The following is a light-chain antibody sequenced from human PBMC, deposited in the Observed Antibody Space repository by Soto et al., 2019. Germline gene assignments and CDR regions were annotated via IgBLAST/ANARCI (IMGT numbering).Light chain of an antibody. Sequence: DIQMTQSPSSLSASVGDRVTITCRASQGISNDLAWYQQKPGKVPKLLIYAASTLESGVPSRFSGSGSGTDFALTIRSLQPEDVANYYCQNYNRAPRTFGQGTKVEIK. V-gene: IGKV1-27*01. J-gene: IGKJ1*01. CDR3: QNYNRAPRT. CDR2: AAS. CDR1: QGISND.